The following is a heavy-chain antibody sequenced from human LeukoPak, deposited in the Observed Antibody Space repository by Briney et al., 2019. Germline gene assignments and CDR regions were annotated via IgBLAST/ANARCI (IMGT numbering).Heavy chain of an antibody. CDR2: SGSGGST. J-gene: IGHJ4*02. CDR1: GLTFSSYA. CDR3: AKDFWSGYYPTY. Sequence: GGSLRLSCAASGLTFSSYAMSWVRQAPGKGLEWVSGSGSGGSTHYADSVKGRFTISRDNSKNTLYLQMNSLRAEDTAVYYCAKDFWSGYYPTYWGQGTLVTVSS. V-gene: IGHV3-23*01. D-gene: IGHD3-3*01.